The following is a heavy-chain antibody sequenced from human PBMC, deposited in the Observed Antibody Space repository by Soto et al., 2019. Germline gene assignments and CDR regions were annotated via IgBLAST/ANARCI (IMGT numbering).Heavy chain of an antibody. CDR3: AREGYDILTGYPQGGYYYYMDV. Sequence: PGESLKISCKGSGYSFTSYWIGWVRQMPGKGLEWMGIIYPGDSDTRYSPSFQGQVTISADKSISTAYLQWSSLKASDTAMYYCAREGYDILTGYPQGGYYYYMDVWGKGTTVTVSS. D-gene: IGHD3-9*01. J-gene: IGHJ6*03. CDR1: GYSFTSYW. CDR2: IYPGDSDT. V-gene: IGHV5-51*01.